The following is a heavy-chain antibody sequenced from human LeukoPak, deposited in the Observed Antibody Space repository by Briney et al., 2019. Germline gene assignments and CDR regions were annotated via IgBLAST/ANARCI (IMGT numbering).Heavy chain of an antibody. J-gene: IGHJ6*02. V-gene: IGHV4-4*07. CDR3: AREGRGYSYAYYCYYGMDV. D-gene: IGHD5-18*01. Sequence: PSETLSLTCTVSGGSISSYYWSWIRQPAGKGLEWIGRIYTSGSTNYNPSLKSRVTMSVDTSKNQFSLKLSSVTAADTAVKYCAREGRGYSYAYYCYYGMDVWGQGTTVTVSS. CDR2: IYTSGST. CDR1: GGSISSYY.